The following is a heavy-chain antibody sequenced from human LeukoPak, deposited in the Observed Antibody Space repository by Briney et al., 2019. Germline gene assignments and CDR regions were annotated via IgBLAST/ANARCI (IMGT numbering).Heavy chain of an antibody. CDR3: ARHRPPIAVAGTKGFAWFDP. V-gene: IGHV4-34*01. CDR1: GGSFSGYY. Sequence: SETLSLTCAVYGGSFSGYYWSWIRQPPGKGLEWIGEINHSGSTNYNPSLKSRVTISVDTSKNQFSLKLSSVTAADTAVYYCARHRPPIAVAGTKGFAWFDPWGQGTLVTVSS. J-gene: IGHJ5*02. CDR2: INHSGST. D-gene: IGHD6-19*01.